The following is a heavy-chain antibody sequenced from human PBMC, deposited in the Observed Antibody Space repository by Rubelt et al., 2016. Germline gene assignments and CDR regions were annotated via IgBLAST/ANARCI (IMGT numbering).Heavy chain of an antibody. CDR2: FDPEDGET. V-gene: IGHV1-24*01. CDR3: AISTYYYDSSGYYPYWYFDL. J-gene: IGHJ2*01. D-gene: IGHD3-22*01. CDR1: GYTFTELS. Sequence: QVQLVQSGAEVKKPGASVKVSCKVSGYTFTELSMHWVRQALGKGLEWMGGFDPEDGETIYAQRFQGRVTMTEDTSTDAAYMELSSLRSEDTAVYYCAISTYYYDSSGYYPYWYFDLWGRGTLVTVSS.